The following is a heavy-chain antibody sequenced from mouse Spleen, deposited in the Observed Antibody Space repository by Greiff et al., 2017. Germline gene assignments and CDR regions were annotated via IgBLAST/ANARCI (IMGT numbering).Heavy chain of an antibody. Sequence: EVKVVESEGGLVQPGSSMKLSCTASGFTFSDYYMAWVRQVPEKGLEWVANINYDGSSTYYLDSLKSRFIISRDNAKNILYLQMSSLKSEDTATYYCARKKHSGYFDYWGQGTTLTVSS. J-gene: IGHJ2*01. D-gene: IGHD4-1*01. CDR3: ARKKHSGYFDY. CDR2: INYDGSST. CDR1: GFTFSDYY. V-gene: IGHV5-16*01.